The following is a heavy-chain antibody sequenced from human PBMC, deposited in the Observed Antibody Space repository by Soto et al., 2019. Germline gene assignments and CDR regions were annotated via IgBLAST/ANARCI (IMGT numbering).Heavy chain of an antibody. CDR3: ARDSTRFTYYYDSSGSGRAFDI. CDR2: IYYSGST. J-gene: IGHJ3*02. CDR1: GGSISIYY. D-gene: IGHD3-22*01. V-gene: IGHV4-59*01. Sequence: SETLSLTCTVSGGSISIYYWRWIRHPPGKGLEWIGYIYYSGSTNYNPSLKSRVTISVDTSKNQFSLKLSSVTAADTAVYYCARDSTRFTYYYDSSGSGRAFDIWGQGTMVTVSS.